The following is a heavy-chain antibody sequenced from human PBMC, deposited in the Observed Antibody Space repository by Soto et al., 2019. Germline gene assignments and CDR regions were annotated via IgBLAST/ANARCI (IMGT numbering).Heavy chain of an antibody. D-gene: IGHD3-16*02. CDR3: ARVPYDYIWGSYRAFDY. J-gene: IGHJ4*02. Sequence: QVQLVQSGAEVKKPGASVKVSCKASGYTFTSYDINWVRQATGQGLEWMGWMNPNSGNTGYAQKFQGRVTMTRNTSISTAYMELSRLRSEDTAVYYCARVPYDYIWGSYRAFDYWGQGTLVTVSS. V-gene: IGHV1-8*01. CDR2: MNPNSGNT. CDR1: GYTFTSYD.